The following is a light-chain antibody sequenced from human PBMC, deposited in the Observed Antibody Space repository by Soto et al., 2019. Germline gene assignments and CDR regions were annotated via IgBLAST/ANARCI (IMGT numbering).Light chain of an antibody. Sequence: TQSPATLSVSPGERATLSFSASQSVRNNYLAWYQQRPGQAPRLLIHGASSRATGIPDRFSGSGSGTDFTLTISSLQPEDVAIYYCQKYNSGLITFGQGTRLEIK. CDR1: QSVRNNY. CDR3: QKYNSGLIT. V-gene: IGKV3-20*01. CDR2: GAS. J-gene: IGKJ5*01.